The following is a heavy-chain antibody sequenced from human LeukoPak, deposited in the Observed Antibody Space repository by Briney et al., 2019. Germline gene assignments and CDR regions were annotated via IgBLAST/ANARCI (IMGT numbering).Heavy chain of an antibody. V-gene: IGHV3-23*01. CDR2: ISGSGGST. Sequence: ETLSLTCAVSGYSISSGYYWGWIRQPPGKGLEWVSAISGSGGSTYYADSVKGRFTISRDNSKNTLYLQMNSLRAEDTAVYYCAKDRLVGSYYGFDYWGQGTLVTVSS. CDR1: GYSISSGYY. D-gene: IGHD1-26*01. CDR3: AKDRLVGSYYGFDY. J-gene: IGHJ4*02.